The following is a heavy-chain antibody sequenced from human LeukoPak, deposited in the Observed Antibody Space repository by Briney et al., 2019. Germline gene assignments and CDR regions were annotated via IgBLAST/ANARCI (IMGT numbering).Heavy chain of an antibody. CDR1: GFTFSSYA. CDR3: ARDGWFGELHYMDV. D-gene: IGHD3-10*01. V-gene: IGHV3-30*04. J-gene: IGHJ6*03. CDR2: ISYDGSNK. Sequence: QPGGSLRLSCAASGFTFSSYAMHWVRQAPGKGLEWVAVISYDGSNKYYADSVKGRFTISRDNSKNTLYLQMNSLRAEDTAVYYCARDGWFGELHYMDVWGKGTTVTISS.